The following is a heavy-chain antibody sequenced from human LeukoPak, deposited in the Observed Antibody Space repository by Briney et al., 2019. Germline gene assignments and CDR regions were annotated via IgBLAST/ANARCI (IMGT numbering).Heavy chain of an antibody. CDR3: ARDGTSTDDY. CDR2: ISGNNDNP. J-gene: IGHJ4*02. V-gene: IGHV1-18*01. CDR1: GSTFSDFG. Sequence: GASVRVSCKTSGSTFSDFGIYWVRQAPGQGLEWMGWISGNNDNPNYGQKFQGRFTVTTDSSTSTAYMELRNLRFDDTAVYYCARDGTSTDDYWGQGTLVTVSS. D-gene: IGHD2-2*01.